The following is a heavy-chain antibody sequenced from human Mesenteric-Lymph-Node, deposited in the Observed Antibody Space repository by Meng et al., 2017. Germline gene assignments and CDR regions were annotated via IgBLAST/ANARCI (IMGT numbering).Heavy chain of an antibody. CDR1: CGSFSSGCFY. V-gene: IGHV4-31*03. J-gene: IGHJ5*02. Sequence: VALQEAGPGLVKHSRTLSLTCTGSCGSFSSGCFYWSWIRQHPGKGLELIGYIYYSGSTYYHPSLRSRVAISIDTSKNQFPLKLTSVTAADTAVYFCARTNYGDYNWFDPWGQGTLVTVSS. CDR2: IYYSGST. CDR3: ARTNYGDYNWFDP. D-gene: IGHD4-17*01.